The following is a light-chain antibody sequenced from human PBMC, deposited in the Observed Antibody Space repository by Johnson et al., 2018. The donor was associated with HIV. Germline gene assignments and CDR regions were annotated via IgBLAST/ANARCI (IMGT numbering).Light chain of an antibody. V-gene: IGLV1-51*01. CDR1: SSNIANIY. CDR2: ENN. CDR3: GTWDSSLSAPV. Sequence: QSVLTQPPSVSAAPGQKVTISCSGCSSNIANIYVSWYQQLPGTAPKLLIYENNKRPSGIPDRFSGSKSGTSATLGITGLQTGDEADYYCGTWDSSLSAPVFGTGTKVTVL. J-gene: IGLJ1*01.